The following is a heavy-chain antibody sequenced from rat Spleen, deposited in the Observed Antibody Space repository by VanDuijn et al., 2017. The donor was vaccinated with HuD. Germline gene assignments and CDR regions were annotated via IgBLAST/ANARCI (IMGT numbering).Heavy chain of an antibody. D-gene: IGHD5-1*01. CDR3: SRDQLGAGFDY. J-gene: IGHJ2*01. V-gene: IGHV2-41*01. Sequence: QVQLKESGPGLVQPSQTLSLTCTVAGFSLTSYHVHWVRQPPGKGLEWMGVIWNTGGTRYNSALKSRVTISKETSKSQAFLKMNSLQTEDTAIYYCSRDQLGAGFDYWGQGVMVTVSS. CDR2: IWNTGGT. CDR1: GFSLTSYH.